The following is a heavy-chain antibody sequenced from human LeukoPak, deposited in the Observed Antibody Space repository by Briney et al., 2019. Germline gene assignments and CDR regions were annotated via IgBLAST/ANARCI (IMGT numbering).Heavy chain of an antibody. CDR3: ARGHAVAGTRFYDY. Sequence: ASVKVSCKTSGYSFSLHDINWVRQAPEQGLEWMGWMNPKSGNTGYALKFQGRVTIAKDNSITTAYMELSGLTSEDTAVYYCARGHAVAGTRFYDYWGQGTLVTVSS. D-gene: IGHD6-19*01. J-gene: IGHJ4*02. V-gene: IGHV1-8*03. CDR1: GYSFSLHD. CDR2: MNPKSGNT.